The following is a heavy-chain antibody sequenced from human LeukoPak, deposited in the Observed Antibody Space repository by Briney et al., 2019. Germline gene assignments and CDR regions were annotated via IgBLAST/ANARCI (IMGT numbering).Heavy chain of an antibody. Sequence: ASVKVSCKASGYTFTSYGISWVRQAPGQGLEWMGWISAYNGNTKYTQKVQGRVTMTADTSTSTAYMELRSLRSDDTAVYYCARDGHYSDSSGYPDYWGQGTLVTASS. V-gene: IGHV1-18*01. D-gene: IGHD3-22*01. CDR2: ISAYNGNT. J-gene: IGHJ4*02. CDR1: GYTFTSYG. CDR3: ARDGHYSDSSGYPDY.